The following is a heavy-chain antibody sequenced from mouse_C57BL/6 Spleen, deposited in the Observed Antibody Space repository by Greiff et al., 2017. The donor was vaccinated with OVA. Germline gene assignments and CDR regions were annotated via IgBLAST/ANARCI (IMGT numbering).Heavy chain of an antibody. CDR3: ARYPYVRDFDV. CDR2: LRNKANGYTT. Sequence: EVQGVESGGGLVQPGGSLSLSCAASGFTFTDYYMSWVRQPPGKALEWLGFLRNKANGYTTEYSASVKGRFTISRDNSQSILYLQMNALRAEDSATYYCARYPYVRDFDVWGTVTTVTVSS. D-gene: IGHD2-14*01. CDR1: GFTFTDYY. J-gene: IGHJ1*03. V-gene: IGHV7-3*01.